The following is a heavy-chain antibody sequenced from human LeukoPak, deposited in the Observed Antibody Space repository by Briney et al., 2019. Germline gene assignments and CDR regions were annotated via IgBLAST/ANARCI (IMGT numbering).Heavy chain of an antibody. Sequence: VASVKVSCKASGGTFSSYAIGWVRQAPGQGLEWMGGIIPIFGTANYAQKFQGRVTITTDESTSTAYMELSSLRPEDSAVYYCASFGGSSNYFDYWGQGTLVTVSS. CDR3: ASFGGSSNYFDY. CDR1: GGTFSSYA. J-gene: IGHJ4*02. D-gene: IGHD1-26*01. V-gene: IGHV1-69*05. CDR2: IIPIFGTA.